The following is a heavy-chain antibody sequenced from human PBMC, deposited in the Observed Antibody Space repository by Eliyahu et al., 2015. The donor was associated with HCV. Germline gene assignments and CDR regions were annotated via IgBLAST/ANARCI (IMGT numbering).Heavy chain of an antibody. D-gene: IGHD4-17*01. Sequence: QVQLQESGPGLVKPSQTLSLTCTVSGGSISSGGYYWSXIRQHPGKGLEWIGYIYYSGSTYYNPSLKSRVTISVDTSKNQFSLKLSSVTAADTAVYYCARGMEGYGDRTSYFDYWGQGTLVTVSS. CDR3: ARGMEGYGDRTSYFDY. CDR2: IYYSGST. CDR1: GGSISSGGYY. V-gene: IGHV4-31*03. J-gene: IGHJ4*02.